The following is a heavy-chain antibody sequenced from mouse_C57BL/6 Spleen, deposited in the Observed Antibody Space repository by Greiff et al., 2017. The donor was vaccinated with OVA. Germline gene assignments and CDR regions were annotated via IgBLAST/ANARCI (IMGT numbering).Heavy chain of an antibody. J-gene: IGHJ3*01. D-gene: IGHD2-3*01. CDR2: ISSGGSYT. CDR3: ARPIYDGYPRFAY. CDR1: GFTFSSYG. Sequence: EVQLVESGGDLVKPGGSLKLSCAASGFTFSSYGMSWVRQTPDKRLEWVATISSGGSYTYYPDSVKGRFTISRDNAKNTLYLQMSSLKSEDTAMYYCARPIYDGYPRFAYWGQGTLVTVSA. V-gene: IGHV5-6*01.